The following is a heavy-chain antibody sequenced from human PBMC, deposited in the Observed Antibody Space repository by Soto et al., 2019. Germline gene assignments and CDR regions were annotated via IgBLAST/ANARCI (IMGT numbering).Heavy chain of an antibody. CDR3: ARDRRSYDSSGYYVGFFDY. CDR1: GGSISSGDYY. V-gene: IGHV4-30-4*01. Sequence: SETLSLTCTVSGGSISSGDYYWSWIGHPPGKGLEWIGYIYYSGSTYYNPSLKSRVTISVDTSKNQFSLKLSSVTAADTAVYYCARDRRSYDSSGYYVGFFDYWGQGTLVTVSS. J-gene: IGHJ4*02. CDR2: IYYSGST. D-gene: IGHD3-22*01.